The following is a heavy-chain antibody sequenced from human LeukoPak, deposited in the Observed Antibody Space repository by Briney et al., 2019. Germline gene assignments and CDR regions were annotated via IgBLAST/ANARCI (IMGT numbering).Heavy chain of an antibody. Sequence: PSETLSLTCTVSGGSISSSSYYWSWIRQPAGKGLEWIGRFYTRGTTNYNPSLKSRVTISLDTSKNQFSLRLSSVTAADTAVYYCARDVDYGGKFDYWGQGTLVTVSS. CDR2: FYTRGTT. CDR1: GGSISSSSYY. CDR3: ARDVDYGGKFDY. V-gene: IGHV4-61*02. J-gene: IGHJ4*02. D-gene: IGHD4-23*01.